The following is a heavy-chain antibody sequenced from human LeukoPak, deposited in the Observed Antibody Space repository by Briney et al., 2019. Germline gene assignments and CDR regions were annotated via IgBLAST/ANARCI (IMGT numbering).Heavy chain of an antibody. J-gene: IGHJ5*02. Sequence: PGGSLRLSCAASGFTFSSYSMTWVRQAPGKGLEWVSSISSSSSYIYYADSVKGRFTISRDNSKNTLYLQMNSLRAEDTAVYYCARDRNDFWSGPTTDNWFDPWGQGTLVTVSS. V-gene: IGHV3-21*01. CDR1: GFTFSSYS. D-gene: IGHD3-3*01. CDR2: ISSSSSYI. CDR3: ARDRNDFWSGPTTDNWFDP.